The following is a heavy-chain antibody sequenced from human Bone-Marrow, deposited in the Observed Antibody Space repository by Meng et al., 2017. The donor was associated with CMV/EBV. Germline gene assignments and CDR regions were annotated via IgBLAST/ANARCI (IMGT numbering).Heavy chain of an antibody. CDR1: GFTFSSYG. Sequence: GESLKISCAASGFTFSSYGMHWVRQAPGRGLEWVAFIRYDGSNKYYADSVKGRFTISRDNSKNTLYLQMNSLRAEDTAVYYCVLDYCSSTSCYRGNYYYGMDVWGRGTTVTVSS. CDR3: VLDYCSSTSCYRGNYYYGMDV. D-gene: IGHD2-2*01. J-gene: IGHJ6*02. V-gene: IGHV3-30*02. CDR2: IRYDGSNK.